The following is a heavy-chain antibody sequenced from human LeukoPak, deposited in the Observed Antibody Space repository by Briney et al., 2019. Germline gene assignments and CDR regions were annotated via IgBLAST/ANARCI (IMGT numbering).Heavy chain of an antibody. CDR1: GFTFSSYA. Sequence: GGSLRLSCAASGFTFSSYAMSWVRQAPGKGLEWVSAISGSGGRTYYADSVKGRFTISRDNTKNTLYLQMNSLRAEDTAVYYCAKGVNSSSWYWFDPWGQGTLVTVSS. J-gene: IGHJ5*02. V-gene: IGHV3-23*01. CDR3: AKGVNSSSWYWFDP. CDR2: ISGSGGRT. D-gene: IGHD6-13*01.